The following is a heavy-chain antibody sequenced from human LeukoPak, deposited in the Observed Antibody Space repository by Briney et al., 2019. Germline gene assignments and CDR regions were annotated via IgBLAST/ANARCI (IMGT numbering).Heavy chain of an antibody. J-gene: IGHJ3*02. CDR3: ARSSRQDDAFDI. V-gene: IGHV4-30-4*01. Sequence: SETLSLTCTVSGGSISSGDYYWSWIRQPPGKGLEWIGYIYYSGSTYYNPSLKSRVTISVDTSKNQFSLKLSSVTAADTAVYYCARSSRQDDAFDIWGQGTMVTVSS. CDR1: GGSISSGDYY. D-gene: IGHD3-10*01. CDR2: IYYSGST.